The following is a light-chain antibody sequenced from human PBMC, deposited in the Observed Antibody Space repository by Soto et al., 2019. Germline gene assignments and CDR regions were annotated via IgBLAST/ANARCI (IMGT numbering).Light chain of an antibody. CDR3: SSYTSSSNYV. J-gene: IGLJ1*01. V-gene: IGLV2-14*01. Sequence: QSVLTQPASVCGSPGQSITISCTGTSSDVGIYNYVSWYQQHPGKAPKLMVYEVTNRPSGVSNRFSGYKSGNTASLTISGLQAEDEADYYCSSYTSSSNYVFGAGTTVTV. CDR2: EVT. CDR1: SSDVGIYNY.